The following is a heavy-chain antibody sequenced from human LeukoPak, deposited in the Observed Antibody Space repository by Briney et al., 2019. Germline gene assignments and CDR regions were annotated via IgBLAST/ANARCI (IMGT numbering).Heavy chain of an antibody. CDR3: ARAPKSYYGMDV. CDR2: IYHTGST. V-gene: IGHV4-38-2*02. Sequence: PSETLSLTCTVSGDSISSGNYWGWIRQPPGKGPEWIGSIYHTGSTYYNLSLKSRVTISVDTSKNQFSLKLSSVTAADTAVYYCARAPKSYYGMDVWGQGTTVTVSS. J-gene: IGHJ6*02. CDR1: GDSISSGNY.